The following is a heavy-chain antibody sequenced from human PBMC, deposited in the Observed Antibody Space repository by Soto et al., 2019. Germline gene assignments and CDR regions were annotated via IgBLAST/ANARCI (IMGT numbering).Heavy chain of an antibody. CDR1: GFTFSSYA. J-gene: IGHJ4*02. V-gene: IGHV3-23*01. CDR2: ISGSGGST. D-gene: IGHD5-18*01. CDR3: AKGLRRIQLWPATSFDY. Sequence: PGWSLRLSCAASGFTFSSYAMSWVRQAPGKGLEWVSAISGSGGSTYYADSVKGRFTISRDNSKNTLYLQMNSLRAEDTAVYYCAKGLRRIQLWPATSFDYWGQGTLVTVSS.